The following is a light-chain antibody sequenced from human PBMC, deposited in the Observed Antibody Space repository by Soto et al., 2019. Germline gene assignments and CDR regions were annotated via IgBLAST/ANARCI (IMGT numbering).Light chain of an antibody. CDR1: QRVSSGN. V-gene: IGKV3-15*01. Sequence: LTQSPLTLSLSHGERATLSCSSSQRVSSGNLAWYQQKPGLAPRLLIFGATTRATGIPARFSGSGSGTEFTLTISSLQSEDFAFYYCQQCNNWPRTFGQGTKVDIK. CDR3: QQCNNWPRT. CDR2: GAT. J-gene: IGKJ1*01.